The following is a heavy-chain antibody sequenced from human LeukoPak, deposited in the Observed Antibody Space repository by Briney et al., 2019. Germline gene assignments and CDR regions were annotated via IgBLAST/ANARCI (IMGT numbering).Heavy chain of an antibody. CDR2: IRYDGSNK. CDR3: AKVSIAVADYDY. J-gene: IGHJ4*02. CDR1: GFTFSSYG. D-gene: IGHD6-19*01. V-gene: IGHV3-30*02. Sequence: LPGRSLRLSCEASGFTFSSYGMHWVRQAPGKGLEWVAFIRYDGSNKYYADSVKGRFTISRDNSKNTLYLQMNSLRAEDTAVYYCAKVSIAVADYDYWGQGTLVTVSS.